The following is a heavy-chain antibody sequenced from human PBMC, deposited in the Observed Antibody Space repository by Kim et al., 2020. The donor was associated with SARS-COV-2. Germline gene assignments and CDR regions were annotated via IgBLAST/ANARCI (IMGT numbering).Heavy chain of an antibody. CDR2: IYYSGST. J-gene: IGHJ6*01. CDR3: ARVPFYGSGSYARVDYYG. CDR1: GGSISSYY. V-gene: IGHV4-59*01. D-gene: IGHD3-10*01. Sequence: SETLSLTCTVSGGSISSYYWSWIRQPPGKGLEWIGYIYYSGSTNYNPSLKSRITISVDTSKNQFPLNLTSVTAAATAAYYCARVPFYGSGSYARVDYYG.